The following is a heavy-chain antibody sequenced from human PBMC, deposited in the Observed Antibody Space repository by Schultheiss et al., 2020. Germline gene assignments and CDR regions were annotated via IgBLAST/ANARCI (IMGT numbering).Heavy chain of an antibody. Sequence: ASVKVSCKASGYKFTDYYLHWVRLAPGQGLEWMGWINPNSGGTNYAQKFQGRVTMTRDTSISTAYMELSRLRSDDTAVYYCARDPADDYYYYGMDVWGQGTTVTVSS. CDR2: INPNSGGT. J-gene: IGHJ6*02. CDR1: GYKFTDYY. CDR3: ARDPADDYYYYGMDV. V-gene: IGHV1-2*02.